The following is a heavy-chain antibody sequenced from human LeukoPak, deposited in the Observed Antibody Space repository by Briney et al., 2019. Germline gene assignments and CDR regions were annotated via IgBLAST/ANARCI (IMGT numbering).Heavy chain of an antibody. J-gene: IGHJ4*02. CDR3: AGQHSSGYYYSDY. Sequence: PSQTLSLTCTVSGGSISSGSYYWSWIRQPAGKGLEWIGRIYTSGSTNYNPSLKSRVTISVDTSKNQFSLKLSSVTAADTAVYYCAGQHSSGYYYSDYWGQGTLVTVSS. V-gene: IGHV4-61*02. CDR2: IYTSGST. D-gene: IGHD3-22*01. CDR1: GGSISSGSYY.